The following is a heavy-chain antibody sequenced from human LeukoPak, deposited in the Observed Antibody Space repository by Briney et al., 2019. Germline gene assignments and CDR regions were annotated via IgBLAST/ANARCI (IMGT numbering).Heavy chain of an antibody. Sequence: GGSLRLSCAASGFTFNSYAMSWARQAPGKGLEWVSAISGSGGSTYYADSVKGRFTISRDNSKNTLYLQMNSLRAEDTAVYYCSKGIGYCSSTSCSISPFDYWGQGTLATVSS. V-gene: IGHV3-23*01. CDR1: GFTFNSYA. CDR2: ISGSGGST. CDR3: SKGIGYCSSTSCSISPFDY. D-gene: IGHD2-2*01. J-gene: IGHJ4*02.